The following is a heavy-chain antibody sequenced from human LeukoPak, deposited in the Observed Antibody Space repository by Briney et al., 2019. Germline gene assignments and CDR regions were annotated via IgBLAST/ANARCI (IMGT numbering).Heavy chain of an antibody. CDR2: ICYSEST. V-gene: IGHV4-59*01. Sequence: SETLSLTCTVSGGSISSYYWSWIRQPPGKGLEWIGYICYSESTNYNPSLKSRVTISVDTSKNQFSLNLNSVTAADTAEYYCARAPGSAYYPYYYMDVWGKGTTVTVSS. CDR3: ARAPGSAYYPYYYMDV. D-gene: IGHD6-19*01. CDR1: GGSISSYY. J-gene: IGHJ6*03.